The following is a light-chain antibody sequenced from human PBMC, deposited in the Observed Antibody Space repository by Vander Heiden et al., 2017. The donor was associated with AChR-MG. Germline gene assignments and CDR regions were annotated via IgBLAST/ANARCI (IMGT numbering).Light chain of an antibody. CDR3: CSYTSSSTLV. CDR1: TSDVGGYNY. CDR2: EVS. J-gene: IGLJ2*01. Sequence: QSALTQPASVSGSPGQSITFPCTGTTSDVGGYNYVSWYQQHPGKAPKLIIYEVSHRPSGVSNRFSGSKSGNTASLTISGLQAEDEADYYCCSYTSSSTLVFGGGTKLTVL. V-gene: IGLV2-14*01.